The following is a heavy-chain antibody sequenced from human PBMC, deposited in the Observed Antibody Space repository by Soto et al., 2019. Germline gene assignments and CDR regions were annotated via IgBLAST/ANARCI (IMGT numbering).Heavy chain of an antibody. CDR1: CYSFTCYW. Sequence: VDSLKISCTGSCYSFTCYWISSVHQMPGKGLEWMGRIDPSDSYTNYSPSFQGHVTISADKSISTAYLQWSSLKASDTAMYYCARLQAAAGDNDLTFDYWGQGTLVTVSS. CDR3: ARLQAAAGDNDLTFDY. D-gene: IGHD6-13*01. CDR2: IDPSDSYT. J-gene: IGHJ4*02. V-gene: IGHV5-10-1*01.